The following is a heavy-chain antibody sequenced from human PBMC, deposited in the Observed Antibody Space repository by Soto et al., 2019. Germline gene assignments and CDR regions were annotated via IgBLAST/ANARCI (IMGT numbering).Heavy chain of an antibody. D-gene: IGHD4-17*01. CDR3: ARVSWDYGDSSWYFDL. CDR2: IYYSGST. CDR1: GGSISSGDYY. Sequence: QVQLQESGPGLVKPSQTLSLTCTVSGGSISSGDYYWSWIRQPPGKGLEWIGYIYYSGSTYYNPSLKSRVTISVDTSKNQFSLKLSSVTAADTAVYYCARVSWDYGDSSWYFDLWGRGTLVTVSS. J-gene: IGHJ2*01. V-gene: IGHV4-30-4*01.